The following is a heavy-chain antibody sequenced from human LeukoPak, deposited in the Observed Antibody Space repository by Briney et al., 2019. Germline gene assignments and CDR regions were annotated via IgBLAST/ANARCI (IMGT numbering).Heavy chain of an antibody. D-gene: IGHD5-18*01. J-gene: IGHJ5*02. V-gene: IGHV4-59*12. CDR1: GGSISSYY. Sequence: SETLSLTCTVSGGSISSYYWSWIRQPPGKGLEWIGYIYYSGSTNYNPSLKSRVTISVDTSKNQFSLKLSSVTAADTAVYYCARSGYSYGYHWGQGTLVTVSS. CDR3: ARSGYSYGYH. CDR2: IYYSGST.